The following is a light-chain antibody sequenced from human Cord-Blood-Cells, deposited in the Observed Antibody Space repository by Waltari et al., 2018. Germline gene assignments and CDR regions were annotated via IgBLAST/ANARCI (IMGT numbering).Light chain of an antibody. CDR2: AAS. V-gene: IGKV1-39*01. Sequence: IQHNQSQSYLSASVGDRVTITCRASQSISIHLNWYQQKPAKAPKLLIYAASSLQSGVPSRFSGSVAGTDFTPTISSLQPEDFATYYCKQSYSTPTFGGGTKVEIK. CDR1: QSISIH. J-gene: IGKJ4*01. CDR3: KQSYSTPT.